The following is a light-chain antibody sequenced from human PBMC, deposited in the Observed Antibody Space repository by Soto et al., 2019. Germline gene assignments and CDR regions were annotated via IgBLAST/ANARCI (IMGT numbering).Light chain of an antibody. Sequence: DIQMTQSPSTLSASVGDRVTITCRASQNIRNYLAWYQQKPGKAPKLLIYKASNLESGVPSRFSGSGSGTEFALFISSLQPDDFATYYCQHYNSAPLTFGGG. CDR1: QNIRNY. CDR2: KAS. CDR3: QHYNSAPLT. V-gene: IGKV1-5*03. J-gene: IGKJ4*01.